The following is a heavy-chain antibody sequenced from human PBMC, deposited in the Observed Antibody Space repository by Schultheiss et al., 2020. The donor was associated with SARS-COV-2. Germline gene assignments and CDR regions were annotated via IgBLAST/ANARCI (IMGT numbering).Heavy chain of an antibody. V-gene: IGHV3-43*01. CDR2: ISWDGGST. D-gene: IGHD2-2*01. Sequence: GGSLRLSCAASGFTFDDYTMHWVRQAPGKGLEWVSLISWDGGSTYYADSVKGRFTISRDNSKNSLYLQMNSLRTEDTALYYCAKDMAREGFSSTSPGAFDIWGQGRMVTV. J-gene: IGHJ3*02. CDR1: GFTFDDYT. CDR3: AKDMAREGFSSTSPGAFDI.